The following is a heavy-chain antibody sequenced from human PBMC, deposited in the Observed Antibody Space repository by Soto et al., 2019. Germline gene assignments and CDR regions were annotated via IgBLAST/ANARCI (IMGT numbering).Heavy chain of an antibody. J-gene: IGHJ4*02. CDR2: FYYSGST. Sequence: QVQLQESGPGLVKPSQTLSLTCTVSGGSITSGGYYWGWIHHHPGKGLEWIVYFYYSGSTYYNPCLKSRVTISVDTSTNQFFLKLSSVSAAHTAVDYCARGRSDDPNYFYYLGQGTLVTVSS. D-gene: IGHD2-15*01. CDR3: ARGRSDDPNYFYY. CDR1: GGSITSGGYY. V-gene: IGHV4-31*03.